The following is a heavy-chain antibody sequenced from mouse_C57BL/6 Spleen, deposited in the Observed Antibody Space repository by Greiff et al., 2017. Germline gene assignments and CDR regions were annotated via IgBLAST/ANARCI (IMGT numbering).Heavy chain of an antibody. CDR2: ISDGGSYT. CDR3: ARDGSNSYYFDY. V-gene: IGHV5-4*01. CDR1: GFTFSSYA. Sequence: EVMLVESGGGLVKPGGSLKLSCAASGFTFSSYAMSWVRQTPEKRLEWVATISDGGSYTYYPDNVKGRFTIARDNAKNNLYLQLSHLKSEDTAMYDCARDGSNSYYFDYWGQGTTLTVSA. J-gene: IGHJ2*01. D-gene: IGHD2-5*01.